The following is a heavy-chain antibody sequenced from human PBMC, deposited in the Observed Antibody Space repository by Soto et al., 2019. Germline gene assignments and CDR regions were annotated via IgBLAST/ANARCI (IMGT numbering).Heavy chain of an antibody. D-gene: IGHD3-10*01. V-gene: IGHV1-69*08. CDR1: GGTFSSYT. Sequence: QVQLVQSGAEVKKPGSSVKVSCKASGGTFSSYTISWVRQAPGQGLEWMGRIIPILGIANYAQKFQGRVTITADKSTSTAYMELSSLRSEDTAVYYCARESPDMVRGVIIKSGWLDYWGQGTLVTVSS. CDR3: ARESPDMVRGVIIKSGWLDY. CDR2: IIPILGIA. J-gene: IGHJ4*02.